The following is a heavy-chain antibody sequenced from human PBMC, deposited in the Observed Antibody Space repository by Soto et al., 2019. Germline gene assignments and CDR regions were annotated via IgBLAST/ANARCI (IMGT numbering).Heavy chain of an antibody. CDR2: IIPIFGTA. CDR1: GDTFSSYS. D-gene: IGHD2-2*01. J-gene: IGHJ6*02. CDR3: AREDRDRETGLVPAAIDGMDV. Sequence: SVKVSCKPSGDTFSSYSFSWVRQAPGQGLEWMGGIIPIFGTANYAQKFQGRVTITADESTSTAYMELSSLRSDDTAVYYCAREDRDRETGLVPAAIDGMDVWGQGTTVTVSS. V-gene: IGHV1-69*13.